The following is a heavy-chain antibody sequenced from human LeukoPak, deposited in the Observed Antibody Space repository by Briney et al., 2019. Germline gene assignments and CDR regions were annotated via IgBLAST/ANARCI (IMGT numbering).Heavy chain of an antibody. CDR3: ARAPYSSSYDAFDI. CDR2: IYHSGST. Sequence: SETLSLTCAVSGGSISSSNWWSWVRQPPGKGLEWIGEIYHSGSTNYNPSLKSRVTTSVDKSKNQFSLKLSSVTAADTAVYYCARAPYSSSYDAFDIWGQGTMVTVSS. J-gene: IGHJ3*02. D-gene: IGHD6-13*01. V-gene: IGHV4-4*02. CDR1: GGSISSSNW.